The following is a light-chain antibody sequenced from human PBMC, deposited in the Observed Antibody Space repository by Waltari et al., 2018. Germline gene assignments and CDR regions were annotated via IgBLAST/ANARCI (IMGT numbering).Light chain of an antibody. J-gene: IGLJ1*01. CDR2: DVG. CDR3: SSYTTGSTYV. CDR1: SSDIGVYNY. Sequence: QSALTQPASVSGSPGQSITISCTGTSSDIGVYNYVSWYQQHPGKAPKLMLFDVGNRPSGVSDRFSGSRSGNSASLTSSGLQAEDEADYYCSSYTTGSTYVFGTGTKVTVL. V-gene: IGLV2-14*03.